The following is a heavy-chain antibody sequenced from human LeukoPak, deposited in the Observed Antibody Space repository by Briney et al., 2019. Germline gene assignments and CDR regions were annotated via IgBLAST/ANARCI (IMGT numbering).Heavy chain of an antibody. CDR2: MNQDGSEK. J-gene: IGHJ4*02. CDR1: GFTFSTSW. D-gene: IGHD1-26*01. V-gene: IGHV3-7*01. CDR3: AKGRGTL. Sequence: GGSLRLSCAASGFTFSTSWMSWVRQPPGKGLEWVANMNQDGSEKNYVDSGNGRLTISRDNVKNSLYLQMNSRRAEDTAVYYCAKGRGTLWGQGILVTVSS.